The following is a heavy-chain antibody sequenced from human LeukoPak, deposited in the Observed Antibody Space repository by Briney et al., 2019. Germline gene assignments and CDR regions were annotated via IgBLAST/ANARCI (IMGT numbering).Heavy chain of an antibody. D-gene: IGHD3-22*01. CDR2: IYHSGST. CDR1: GYSISSDYY. V-gene: IGHV4-38-2*02. Sequence: SETLSLTCTVSGYSISSDYYWGWIRQPPGKGLEWIGSIYHSGSTYYNPSLKSRVTISVDTSKNQFSLKLSSVTAADTAVYYCARSFDTRQYYYDSSGYYGLSDYWGQGTLVTVSS. J-gene: IGHJ4*02. CDR3: ARSFDTRQYYYDSSGYYGLSDY.